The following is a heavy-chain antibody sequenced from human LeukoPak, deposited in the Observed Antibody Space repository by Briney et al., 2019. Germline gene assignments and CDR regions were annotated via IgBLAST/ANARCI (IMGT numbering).Heavy chain of an antibody. D-gene: IGHD2-2*01. CDR1: GFTFSSYA. J-gene: IGHJ4*02. Sequence: GGSLRLSCAASGFTFSSYAMSWVRQAPGKGLEWVSAISGSGGSTYYADSVKGRFTISRDNSKNTLYLQMTSRRAEDTAVYYCAKPGRGYGTGDCISTSCYVGYWGQGTLVTVSS. V-gene: IGHV3-23*01. CDR2: ISGSGGST. CDR3: AKPGRGYGTGDCISTSCYVGY.